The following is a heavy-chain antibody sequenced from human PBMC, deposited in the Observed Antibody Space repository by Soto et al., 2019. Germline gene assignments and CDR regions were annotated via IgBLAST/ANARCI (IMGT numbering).Heavy chain of an antibody. Sequence: QVHLVQSGAEVKKPGASVKVSCKGSGYIFTTYGITWVRQAPGQGLEWMGWISAHNGNTNYAQKLQCRVTVTRDTSTTTASMELRDLSSDDTAVYYWARGRYGDYWGQGALVTVSS. CDR3: ARGRYGDY. CDR2: ISAHNGNT. D-gene: IGHD1-1*01. V-gene: IGHV1-18*01. CDR1: GYIFTTYG. J-gene: IGHJ4*02.